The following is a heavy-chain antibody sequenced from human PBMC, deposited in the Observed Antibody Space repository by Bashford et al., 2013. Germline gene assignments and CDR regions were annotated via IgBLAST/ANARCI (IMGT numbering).Heavy chain of an antibody. J-gene: IGHJ6*02. CDR2: IYYTGDT. CDR3: GRGFASSTTYLPSGNGVDV. D-gene: IGHD3-10*01. V-gene: IGHV4-30-4*02. CDR1: GGSISTGNYY. Sequence: SETLSLTCIVSGGSISTGNYYWTWLRQHPGKGLECLGYIYYTGDTYYNPSLKSRLTISVDTSRNQFSLKLSSVTAADTAVYYCGRGFASSTTYLPSGNGVDVWGQGTTVTVSS.